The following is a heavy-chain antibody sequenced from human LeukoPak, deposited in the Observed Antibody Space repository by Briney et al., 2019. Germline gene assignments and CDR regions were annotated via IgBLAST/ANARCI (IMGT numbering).Heavy chain of an antibody. CDR2: INPSGGST. CDR1: GYTFTSYY. V-gene: IGHV1-46*01. CDR3: ARGYCSSATCRHFDY. Sequence: ASVKVSCKASGYTFTSYYMHWVRQAPGQGLEWMGIINPSGGSTSYAQKFQGRVTMTADTSTTTAYMELRSLRSDDTAVYYCARGYCSSATCRHFDYWGQGALVTVSS. J-gene: IGHJ4*02. D-gene: IGHD2-2*01.